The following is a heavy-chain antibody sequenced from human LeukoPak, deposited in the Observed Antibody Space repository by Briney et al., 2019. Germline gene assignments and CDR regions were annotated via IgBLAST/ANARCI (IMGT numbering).Heavy chain of an antibody. CDR2: IKQDGSAK. CDR3: ARGGLSRAFDY. J-gene: IGHJ4*02. V-gene: IGHV3-7*01. Sequence: GGSLRLSCAASEFTLSSYWMRCVRQAPGKGLEWVASIKQDGSAKYYVDSVKGRFTISRDNAKNSLYLQMNSLRAEDTAVYYCARGGLSRAFDYWGQGSLVTVSS. D-gene: IGHD3-10*01. CDR1: EFTLSSYW.